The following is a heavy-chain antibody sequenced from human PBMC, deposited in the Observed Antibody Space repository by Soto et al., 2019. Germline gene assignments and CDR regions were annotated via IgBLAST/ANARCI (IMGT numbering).Heavy chain of an antibody. CDR3: AKHDRIAMLQNGIRV. CDR2: IFYAGTT. Sequence: AETLSLTCTVSGGSIIGYYWSWMRKPPGKGLEWIGYIFYAGTTLYNPPLRSRVTISVDTSKKQFSPKLTSVTAAATAGYYCAKHDRIAMLQNGIRVWGKGTRVTVSS. CDR1: GGSIIGYY. V-gene: IGHV4-59*01. D-gene: IGHD3-10*02. J-gene: IGHJ6*04.